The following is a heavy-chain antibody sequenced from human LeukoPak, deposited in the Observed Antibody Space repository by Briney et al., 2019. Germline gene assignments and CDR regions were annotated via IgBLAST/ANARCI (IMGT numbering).Heavy chain of an antibody. D-gene: IGHD1-14*01. J-gene: IGHJ4*02. CDR1: GFTFSSYG. CDR2: ISYDGSNK. V-gene: IGHV3-30*03. CDR3: AFGKVSAIVDY. Sequence: GGSLRLSCAASGFTFSSYGMHWVRQAPGKGLEWVAVISYDGSNKYYADSVKGRFTISRDNSKNTLYLQMNSLRAEDTAVYYCAFGKVSAIVDYWGQGTLVTVSS.